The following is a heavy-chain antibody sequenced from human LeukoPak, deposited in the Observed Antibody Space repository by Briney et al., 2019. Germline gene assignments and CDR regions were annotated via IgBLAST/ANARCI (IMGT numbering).Heavy chain of an antibody. V-gene: IGHV3-53*01. D-gene: IGHD3-10*01. CDR2: ISGDVRDT. J-gene: IGHJ2*01. CDR3: AKDGYYSSANHFARLHFDL. CDR1: GFTVSSTY. Sequence: PGGSLRLSCAASGFTVSSTYMSWVRQAPGKGLEWVSVISGDVRDTNYANPVKGRFTISRDNSKNAVFLQMDSLRVEDTAMYYCAKDGYYSSANHFARLHFDLWGRGTLVTVSS.